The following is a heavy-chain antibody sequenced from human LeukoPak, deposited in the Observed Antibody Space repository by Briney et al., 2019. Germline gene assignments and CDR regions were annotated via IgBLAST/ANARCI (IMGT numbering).Heavy chain of an antibody. CDR3: AKGVTTVTSYYYGMGV. D-gene: IGHD4-17*01. CDR2: ISGSGGGT. Sequence: GGSLRLSCAASGFTFSSYAMSWVRQAPGKGLEWVSAISGSGGGTYYADSVKGRFTISRDNSKNTLYLQMNSLRAEGTAVYYCAKGVTTVTSYYYGMGVWGQGTTVTVSS. J-gene: IGHJ6*02. CDR1: GFTFSSYA. V-gene: IGHV3-23*01.